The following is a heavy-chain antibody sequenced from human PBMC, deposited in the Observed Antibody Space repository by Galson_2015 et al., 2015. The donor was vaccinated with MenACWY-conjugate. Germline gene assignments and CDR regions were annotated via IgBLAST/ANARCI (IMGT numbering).Heavy chain of an antibody. CDR3: ARHKGTWYFDL. V-gene: IGHV5-10-1*01. J-gene: IGHJ2*01. CDR1: GYSFTSYW. CDR2: IDPTDSYT. Sequence: QSGAEVKKPGESLRISCQGSGYSFTSYWISWVRQMPGKGLEWMGRIDPTDSYTNYSPSFQGHVTISIDKSISTAYLQWSSLKASDTAMYYWARHKGTWYFDLWGRGTLVTVSS.